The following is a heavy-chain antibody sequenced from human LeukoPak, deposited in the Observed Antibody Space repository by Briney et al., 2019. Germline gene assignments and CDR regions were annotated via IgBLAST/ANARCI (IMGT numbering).Heavy chain of an antibody. CDR1: GGSFSGYY. V-gene: IGHV4-34*01. J-gene: IGHJ6*03. Sequence: SETLSLTCAVYGGSFSGYYWSWIRQPPGKGLEWIGEINHSGSTNYNPSLKSRVTISVDTSKNQFSLKLRSMTAADTAVYYCARGGGSYLGYYMDVWDKGTTVTVSS. CDR2: INHSGST. CDR3: ARGGGSYLGYYMDV. D-gene: IGHD3-16*02.